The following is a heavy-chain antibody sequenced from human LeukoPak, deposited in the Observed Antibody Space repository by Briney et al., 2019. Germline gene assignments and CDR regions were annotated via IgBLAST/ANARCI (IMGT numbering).Heavy chain of an antibody. J-gene: IGHJ3*02. D-gene: IGHD5-18*01. CDR3: ARTDTPDAFDI. CDR1: GGSISSYY. Sequence: SETLSLTCTVSGGSISSYYWSWIRQPPGKGLAWIGYIYYSGSTNYNPSLKSRVTISVDTSKNQFSLKLSSVTAADTAVYYCARTDTPDAFDIWGQGTMVAVSS. V-gene: IGHV4-59*01. CDR2: IYYSGST.